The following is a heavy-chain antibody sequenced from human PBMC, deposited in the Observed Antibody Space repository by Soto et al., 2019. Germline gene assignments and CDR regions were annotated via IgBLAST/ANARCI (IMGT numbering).Heavy chain of an antibody. V-gene: IGHV4-30-4*01. D-gene: IGHD3-22*01. J-gene: IGHJ6*02. Sequence: SETLSLTCTVSGGSINSGGYFWSWIRQTPGKGLEWIGHIYNSGSTYTNPSLNSRTTISGDTSPNQFSLNLKSVTAADTAVYYCARDVRYYDSSGPYYYGMDVWGQGTTVTVSS. CDR2: IYNSGST. CDR3: ARDVRYYDSSGPYYYGMDV. CDR1: GGSINSGGYF.